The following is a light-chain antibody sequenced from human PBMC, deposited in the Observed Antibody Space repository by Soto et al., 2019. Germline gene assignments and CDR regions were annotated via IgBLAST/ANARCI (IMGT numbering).Light chain of an antibody. V-gene: IGKV1-5*01. CDR1: QSVSGC. J-gene: IGKJ1*01. CDR2: HXX. CDR3: QQYETFSGT. Sequence: DIQMTQSPSTLSASVGDTVTVTCRASQSVSGCLGWYXXXPREEXXXLIXHXXXXQSGVQXRFSGSRSGKKFILTIASLQPDDFATYYCQQYETFSGTVGPGTNGDSK.